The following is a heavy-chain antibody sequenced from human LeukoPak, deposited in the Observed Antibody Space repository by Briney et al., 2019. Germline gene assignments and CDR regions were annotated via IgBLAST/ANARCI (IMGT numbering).Heavy chain of an antibody. D-gene: IGHD3-10*01. CDR2: INPSGGST. V-gene: IGHV1-46*01. J-gene: IGHJ4*02. CDR3: ARSKYGSGSYFENYFDY. CDR1: GYTFTSYY. Sequence: ASVKVSCKASGYTFTSYYMHWVRQAPGQGLEWMGIINPSGGSTSYPQKFQGRVTMTRDTSTSTVYLELSSLRSEDTAMYYCARSKYGSGSYFENYFDYWGQGTLVTASS.